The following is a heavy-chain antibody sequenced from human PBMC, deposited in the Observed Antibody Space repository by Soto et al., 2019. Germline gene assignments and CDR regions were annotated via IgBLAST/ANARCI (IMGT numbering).Heavy chain of an antibody. V-gene: IGHV4-39*01. CDR1: GDYISNSSYY. D-gene: IGHD6-6*01. CDR3: ARTDSEYSSPGYYYYGMDV. CDR2: IYYSGST. J-gene: IGHJ6*02. Sequence: WETLSLTCTVSGDYISNSSYYWGWIRQPPGKVLEWIGSIYYSGSTYYNPSLKSRVTISVDTSKNQFSLKLSSVTAADTAVYYCARTDSEYSSPGYYYYGMDVWGQGTTVTVSS.